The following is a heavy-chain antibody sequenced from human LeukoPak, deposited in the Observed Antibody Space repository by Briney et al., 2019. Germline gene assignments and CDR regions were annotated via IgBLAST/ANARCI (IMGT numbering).Heavy chain of an antibody. J-gene: IGHJ4*02. V-gene: IGHV1-69*05. Sequence: ASVKVSCKASGGTFSSYAISWVRQAPGQGLEWMGGITPIFGTANYAQKFQGRVTITTDESTSTAYMELSSLRSEDTAVYYCARGDIYCGGDCHDSGITDYWGQGTLVTVSS. CDR2: ITPIFGTA. D-gene: IGHD2-21*01. CDR3: ARGDIYCGGDCHDSGITDY. CDR1: GGTFSSYA.